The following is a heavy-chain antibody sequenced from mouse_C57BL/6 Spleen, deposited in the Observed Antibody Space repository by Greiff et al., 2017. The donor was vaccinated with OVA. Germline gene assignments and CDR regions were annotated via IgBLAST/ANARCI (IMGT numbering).Heavy chain of an antibody. J-gene: IGHJ1*03. CDR1: GFTFSSYT. CDR2: ISGGGGNT. Sequence: EVKVVESGGGLVKPGGSLKLSCAASGFTFSSYTMSWVRQTPEKRLEWVATISGGGGNTYYPDSVKGRFTISRDNAKNTLYLQMSSLRSEDTALYYCASPTVVGYFDVWGTGTTVTVSS. CDR3: ASPTVVGYFDV. V-gene: IGHV5-9*01. D-gene: IGHD1-1*01.